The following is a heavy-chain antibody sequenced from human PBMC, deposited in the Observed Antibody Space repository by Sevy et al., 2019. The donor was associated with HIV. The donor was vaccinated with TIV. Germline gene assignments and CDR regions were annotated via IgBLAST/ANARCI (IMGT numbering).Heavy chain of an antibody. Sequence: ASVKVSCKASGYTFTGYYMHWVRQAPGQGLEWMGWIDPYSGGTNYAEKFQGRVTMTRDTSIRTAYMELSRLSSDDTAVYYCARERFQGEYSNGVGFFDPWGQGTLVTVSS. D-gene: IGHD4-4*01. V-gene: IGHV1-2*02. CDR2: IDPYSGGT. CDR1: GYTFTGYY. CDR3: ARERFQGEYSNGVGFFDP. J-gene: IGHJ5*02.